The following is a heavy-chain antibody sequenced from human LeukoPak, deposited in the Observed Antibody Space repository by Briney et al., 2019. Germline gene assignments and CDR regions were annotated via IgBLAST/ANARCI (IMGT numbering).Heavy chain of an antibody. CDR1: GYTFTGYY. CDR2: INPNSGGT. V-gene: IGHV1-2*06. D-gene: IGHD3-10*01. J-gene: IGHJ4*02. Sequence: GASVKVSCKASGYTFTGYYMHWVRQAPGQGLEWMGRINPNSGGTNYAQKFQGRVTMTRDTPISTAYMELSRLRSDDTAVYYCARVQTAMVPYYFDYWGQGTLVTVSS. CDR3: ARVQTAMVPYYFDY.